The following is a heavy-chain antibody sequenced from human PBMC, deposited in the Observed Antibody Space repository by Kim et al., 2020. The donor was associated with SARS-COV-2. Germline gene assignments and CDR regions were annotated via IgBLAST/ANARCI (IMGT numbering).Heavy chain of an antibody. J-gene: IGHJ5*02. CDR2: MYHNGGT. D-gene: IGHD1-26*01. CDR1: GGSLSSGQW. Sequence: SETLSLTCAVSGGSLSSGQWWSWVRQPPGKGLGWIGEMYHNGGTNYNPSLKRRVTMSIDKSKNQFSLKLSSVTAADTAVYYCARLDSDGGNYCWFDPWGQGTLVIVSA. CDR3: ARLDSDGGNYCWFDP. V-gene: IGHV4-4*02.